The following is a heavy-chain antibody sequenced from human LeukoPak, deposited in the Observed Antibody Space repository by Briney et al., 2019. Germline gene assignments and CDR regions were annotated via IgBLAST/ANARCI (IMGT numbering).Heavy chain of an antibody. J-gene: IGHJ4*02. CDR2: IYSGGST. V-gene: IGHV3-53*01. Sequence: GGSLRLSCAASGFNVRGNDMSWVRQAPGKGLEWVSLIYSGGSTYYADSVKGRFTISRDNSKNTLYLQMSSLRAEDTAMYYCARDSDCSGGSCYTDYWGQGNLVTVSS. D-gene: IGHD2-15*01. CDR1: GFNVRGND. CDR3: ARDSDCSGGSCYTDY.